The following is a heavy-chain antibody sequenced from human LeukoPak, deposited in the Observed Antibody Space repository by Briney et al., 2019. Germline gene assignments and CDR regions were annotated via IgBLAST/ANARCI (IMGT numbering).Heavy chain of an antibody. V-gene: IGHV1-46*01. Sequence: GASVTVSCKASGYTFISHNMHWVRQAHRHGLEWMGMINPSGGSTTYAQRFQGRVTMTRDTSTSTVHMELSSLRSEDTAVYFCARDLRRHVYNRDWYFDLWGRGTLVTVFS. CDR2: INPSGGST. CDR1: GYTFISHN. J-gene: IGHJ2*01. D-gene: IGHD5-24*01. CDR3: ARDLRRHVYNRDWYFDL.